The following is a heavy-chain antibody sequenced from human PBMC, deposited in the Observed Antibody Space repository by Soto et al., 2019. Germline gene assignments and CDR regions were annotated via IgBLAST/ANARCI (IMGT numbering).Heavy chain of an antibody. J-gene: IGHJ4*02. Sequence: PSETLSLTCTVSGGSISSGGYYWSWIRQHPGKGLEWIGYIYYSGSTYYNPSLKSRVTISVDTSKNQFSLKLSSVTAADTAVYYCARDSRYCSSTSCHHYFDYWGQGTLVTVSS. CDR2: IYYSGST. V-gene: IGHV4-31*03. D-gene: IGHD2-2*01. CDR1: GGSISSGGYY. CDR3: ARDSRYCSSTSCHHYFDY.